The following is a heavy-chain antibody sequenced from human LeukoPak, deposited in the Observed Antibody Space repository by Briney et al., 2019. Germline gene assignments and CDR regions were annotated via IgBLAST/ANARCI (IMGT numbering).Heavy chain of an antibody. J-gene: IGHJ3*02. V-gene: IGHV3-7*01. Sequence: PGGSLRLSCAASGFTFNIYAMSWVRQAPGKGLEWVANIKQDGSEKYYVDSVKGRFTISRDNAKNSLYLQMNSLRAEDTAVYYCARSDPLNFDWLFSDADAFDIWGQGTMVTVSS. D-gene: IGHD3-9*01. CDR1: GFTFNIYA. CDR3: ARSDPLNFDWLFSDADAFDI. CDR2: IKQDGSEK.